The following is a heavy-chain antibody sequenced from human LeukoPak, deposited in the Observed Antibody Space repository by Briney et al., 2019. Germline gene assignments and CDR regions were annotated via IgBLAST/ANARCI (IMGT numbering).Heavy chain of an antibody. V-gene: IGHV3-30*03. D-gene: IGHD3-9*01. CDR1: GFTFSSYG. J-gene: IGHJ3*02. CDR3: ARQGGDILTGYYNPYDAFDT. CDR2: ISYDGSNK. Sequence: GGSLRLSCAASGFTFSSYGMHWVRQAPGKGLEWVAVISYDGSNKYYADSVKGRFTISRDNSKNTLYLQMNSLRAEDTAVYYCARQGGDILTGYYNPYDAFDTWGQGTMVTVSS.